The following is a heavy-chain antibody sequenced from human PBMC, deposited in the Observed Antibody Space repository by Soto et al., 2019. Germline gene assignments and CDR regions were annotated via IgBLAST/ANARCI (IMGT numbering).Heavy chain of an antibody. Sequence: GGSLRLSCAASGFTFSSYWMSWVRQAPGKGLEWVANIKQDGSEKYYVDSVKGRFTISRDNAKNSLYLQMNSLRAEDTAVYYCARDGAVGGPYYDYVWGSYRPDSSLLPYYGMDVWGQGTTVTVSS. CDR1: GFTFSSYW. CDR3: ARDGAVGGPYYDYVWGSYRPDSSLLPYYGMDV. D-gene: IGHD3-16*02. V-gene: IGHV3-7*05. CDR2: IKQDGSEK. J-gene: IGHJ6*02.